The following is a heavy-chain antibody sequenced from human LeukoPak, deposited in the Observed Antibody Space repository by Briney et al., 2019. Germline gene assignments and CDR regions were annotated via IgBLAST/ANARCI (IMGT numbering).Heavy chain of an antibody. Sequence: ASVKVSCKVSGKTLSDLSIHWLRQPPGKGLEWLGGSDPEDGERIYAQMFQGRVTMTEDTSIDTAYMELSSLRSEDTAVYYCVTGFTTMAVDYFDYWGQGTLATVSP. D-gene: IGHD5-18*01. CDR2: SDPEDGER. J-gene: IGHJ4*02. V-gene: IGHV1-24*01. CDR1: GKTLSDLS. CDR3: VTGFTTMAVDYFDY.